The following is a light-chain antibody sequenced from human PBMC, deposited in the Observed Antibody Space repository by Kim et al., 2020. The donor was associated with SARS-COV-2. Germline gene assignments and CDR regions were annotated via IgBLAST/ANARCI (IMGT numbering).Light chain of an antibody. CDR1: QSVGTN. J-gene: IGKJ4*01. CDR2: VVS. V-gene: IGKV3-15*01. CDR3: QQYNDWPLT. Sequence: ETVMTQSPATLSVSPGERATLSCRASQSVGTNLAWYQQKAGQAPRLLIYVVSSRATGIPARFSGSGSGTEFTLTISSLQSEDFAVYYCQQYNDWPLTFGGGTKVDIK.